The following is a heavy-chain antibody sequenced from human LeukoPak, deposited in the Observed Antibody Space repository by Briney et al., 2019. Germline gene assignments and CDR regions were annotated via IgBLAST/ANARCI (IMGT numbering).Heavy chain of an antibody. V-gene: IGHV4-4*07. CDR3: ARSTRTYYYDNSGYYYFDN. CDR1: GGSISGFY. CDR2: IYNSGTT. Sequence: PSETLSLTCTVSGGSISGFYWSWIRQPAGEGLEWIGRIYNSGTTNYNPSLRSRVIMSLDTSKNQFSLKLSSVTAADTAVYYCARSTRTYYYDNSGYYYFDNRGQGNLVTVSS. D-gene: IGHD3-22*01. J-gene: IGHJ4*02.